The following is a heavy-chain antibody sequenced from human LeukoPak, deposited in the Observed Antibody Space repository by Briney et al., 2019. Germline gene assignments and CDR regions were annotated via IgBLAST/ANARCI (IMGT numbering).Heavy chain of an antibody. CDR1: GGSISSYY. D-gene: IGHD6-6*01. V-gene: IGHV4-59*01. CDR2: IDYSGST. J-gene: IGHJ6*03. Sequence: SETLSLNCTVSGGSISSYYWSWIRQPPGKGLEWIGYIDYSGSTNYNPSLKSRVTISVDTSKNQFSLKLSSVTAADTAVYYCARRGQLDDYLDVWCKGTTVKVSS. CDR3: ARRGQLDDYLDV.